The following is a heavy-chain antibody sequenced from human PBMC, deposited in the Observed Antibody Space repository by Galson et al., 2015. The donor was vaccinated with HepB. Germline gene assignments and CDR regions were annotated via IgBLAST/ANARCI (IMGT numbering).Heavy chain of an antibody. Sequence: SLRLSCAASGFSFNSHGMHWVRQAPGKGLEWVAFIWYHGSNEQYADSVKGRFTISRDNSKNTLNLQMNRLRPEDTAVYYCAKDHSGGNSQDWYFDVWGRGSLVTVSS. CDR2: IWYHGSNE. J-gene: IGHJ2*01. D-gene: IGHD4-23*01. CDR1: GFSFNSHG. V-gene: IGHV3-30*02. CDR3: AKDHSGGNSQDWYFDV.